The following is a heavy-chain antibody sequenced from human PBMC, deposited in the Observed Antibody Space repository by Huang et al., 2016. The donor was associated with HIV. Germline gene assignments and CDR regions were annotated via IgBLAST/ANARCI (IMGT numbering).Heavy chain of an antibody. Sequence: EVQLVQSGAEVKKPGESLKISCKGSGYRFRSNWIGWVRQMPGKGLEWMGIISSGDSDTRDSPSFQGQVTISADKSINTAYLQWSSLKASDTAMYYCARLIGSPSFYYGLDVWGQGTTVTVSS. J-gene: IGHJ6*02. CDR2: ISSGDSDT. D-gene: IGHD3-10*01. CDR1: GYRFRSNW. V-gene: IGHV5-51*01. CDR3: ARLIGSPSFYYGLDV.